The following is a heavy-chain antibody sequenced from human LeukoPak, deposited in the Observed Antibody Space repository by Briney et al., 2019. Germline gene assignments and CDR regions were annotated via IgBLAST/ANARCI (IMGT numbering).Heavy chain of an antibody. D-gene: IGHD3-10*01. V-gene: IGHV3-21*01. CDR3: AGSRGKRITMFRVFDH. CDR1: GLTFSSAS. CDR2: ISSTSEYI. Sequence: GGSLRLSCVVSGLTFSSASMAWVRQAPGKGLEWVSSISSTSEYIFQKDSLKGRFTISRDNAKNSVSLQMNSLRAEDTAVYYCAGSRGKRITMFRVFDHWGQGTLVTVSS. J-gene: IGHJ4*02.